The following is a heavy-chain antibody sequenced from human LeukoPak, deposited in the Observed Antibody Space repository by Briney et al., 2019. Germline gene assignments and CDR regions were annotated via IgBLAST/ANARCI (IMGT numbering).Heavy chain of an antibody. CDR3: ARDGATVTTFNYDAFDI. V-gene: IGHV4-59*01. J-gene: IGHJ3*02. CDR1: GGSISSYY. Sequence: PSETLSLTCTVSGGSISSYYWSWIRQPPGKGLEWIGYIYYSGSTNYNPSLKSRVTISVDTSKNQFSLKLSSVTAADTAVYYRARDGATVTTFNYDAFDIWGQGTMVTVSS. D-gene: IGHD4-17*01. CDR2: IYYSGST.